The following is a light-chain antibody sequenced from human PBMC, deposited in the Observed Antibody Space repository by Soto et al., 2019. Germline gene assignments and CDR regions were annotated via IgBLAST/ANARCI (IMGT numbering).Light chain of an antibody. CDR2: LGS. CDR3: MQALQAPIT. CDR1: QSLLHSNGYNY. J-gene: IGKJ5*01. Sequence: DIVMTQSPLSLPVTPGEPASISCRSSQSLLHSNGYNYLDWYLQKPGQSPQLLIYLGSNRASGVPDRFSCSGSGTDFTLSISTVEAGDVGVYYCMQALQAPITFGQGTRLEIK. V-gene: IGKV2-28*01.